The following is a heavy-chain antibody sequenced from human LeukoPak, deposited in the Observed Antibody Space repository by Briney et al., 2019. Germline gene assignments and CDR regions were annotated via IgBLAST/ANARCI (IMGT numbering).Heavy chain of an antibody. Sequence: SVKVSCKASGGTFSSYASSWVRQAPGQGLEWMGRIIPILGIANYAQKFQGRVTITADKSTSTAYMELSSLRSEDTAVYYCAREVRGYSYGIDYWGQGTLVTVSS. D-gene: IGHD5-18*01. CDR2: IIPILGIA. J-gene: IGHJ4*02. CDR1: GGTFSSYA. CDR3: AREVRGYSYGIDY. V-gene: IGHV1-69*04.